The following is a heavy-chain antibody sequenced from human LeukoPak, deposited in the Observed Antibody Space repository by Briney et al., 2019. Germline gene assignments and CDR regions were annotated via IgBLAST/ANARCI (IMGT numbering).Heavy chain of an antibody. CDR2: IYYSGST. CDR3: ARDRRIVGASNWFDP. J-gene: IGHJ5*02. Sequence: PSETLSLTCTVSGCSISSYYWSWVRQPPGKGLEWVGYIYYSGSTNYNPSLKSRVTISVDTSKNQFSLKLSSVTAADTAVYYCARDRRIVGASNWFDPWGQGPLVTVSS. CDR1: GCSISSYY. D-gene: IGHD1-26*01. V-gene: IGHV4-59*01.